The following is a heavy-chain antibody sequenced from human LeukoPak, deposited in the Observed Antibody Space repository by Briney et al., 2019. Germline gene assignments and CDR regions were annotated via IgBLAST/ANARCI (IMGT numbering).Heavy chain of an antibody. CDR2: FDPEDGET. Sequence: ASVKVSCKVSGYTLTELSMHWVRQAPGKGLEWMGGFDPEDGETIYAQKFQGRVTMTEDTSRDTAYMELSRLRCEGTAVYYCATWVVIAARPYYFDYWGQGTLVTVSS. J-gene: IGHJ4*02. CDR3: ATWVVIAARPYYFDY. V-gene: IGHV1-24*01. D-gene: IGHD6-6*01. CDR1: GYTLTELS.